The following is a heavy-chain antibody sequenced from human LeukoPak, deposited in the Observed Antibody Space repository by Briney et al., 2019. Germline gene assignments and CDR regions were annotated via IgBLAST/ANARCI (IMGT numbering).Heavy chain of an antibody. J-gene: IGHJ5*02. CDR3: AREVERYNWFDP. V-gene: IGHV3-21*01. D-gene: IGHD1-1*01. CDR2: ISSSSSYI. CDR1: GFTFSSYD. Sequence: GGSLRLSCAASGFTFSSYDMNWVRQAPGKGLEWVSSISSSSSYIYYADSVRGRFTITRDNAKNSLYLQMNSLRAEDTAVYYCAREVERYNWFDPWGQGTLVSVSS.